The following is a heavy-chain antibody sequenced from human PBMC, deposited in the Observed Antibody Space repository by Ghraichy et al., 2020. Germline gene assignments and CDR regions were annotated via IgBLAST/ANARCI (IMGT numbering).Heavy chain of an antibody. Sequence: GGSLRLSCAVSGFTFSSHSMSWVRQAPGKGLEWVSVISGSGGTIYYADSVKGRFTISRDNSKNTVYLQMNSLRDDDTAIYYCAKESGYCGGDCNSLLDYWGPGTLVTVSS. J-gene: IGHJ4*02. CDR2: ISGSGGTI. D-gene: IGHD2-21*01. V-gene: IGHV3-23*01. CDR1: GFTFSSHS. CDR3: AKESGYCGGDCNSLLDY.